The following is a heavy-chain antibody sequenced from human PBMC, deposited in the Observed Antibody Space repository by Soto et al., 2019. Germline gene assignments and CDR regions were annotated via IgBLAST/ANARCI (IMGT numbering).Heavy chain of an antibody. Sequence: PSETLSLTCAVSGYSISSSNWWGWIRQPPGKGLEWIGYIYYSGSTYYNPSLKSRVTMSVDTSKNQFSLKLSSVTAVDTAVYYCARKSSGSAFDPWGQGTMVTVYS. D-gene: IGHD6-19*01. CDR3: ARKSSGSAFDP. J-gene: IGHJ5*02. CDR2: IYYSGST. V-gene: IGHV4-28*01. CDR1: GYSISSSNW.